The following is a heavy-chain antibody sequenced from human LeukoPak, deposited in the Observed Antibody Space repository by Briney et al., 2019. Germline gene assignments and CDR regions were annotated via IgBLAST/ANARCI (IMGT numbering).Heavy chain of an antibody. D-gene: IGHD3-22*01. CDR2: IYYSGST. J-gene: IGHJ4*02. Sequence: SETLSLTCTVSGGSISSYYWSWIRQPPGKGLEWIGYIYYSGSTNYNPSLKSRVTISVDPSKNQFSLKLSSVTAADTAVYYWARGVGSGYTDYWGQGALVTVSS. CDR3: ARGVGSGYTDY. CDR1: GGSISSYY. V-gene: IGHV4-59*01.